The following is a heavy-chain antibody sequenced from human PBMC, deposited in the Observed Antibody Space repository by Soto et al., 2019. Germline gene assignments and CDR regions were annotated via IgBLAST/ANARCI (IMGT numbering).Heavy chain of an antibody. CDR3: ARQRTTVVTQAYFDH. V-gene: IGHV4-39*01. CDR1: GESISSSSYF. CDR2: IYYSGRT. D-gene: IGHD2-21*02. J-gene: IGHJ4*02. Sequence: SETLSLTCIVSGESISSSSYFWGWIRQPPGKGLEWIGSIYYSGRTYYNPSFKSRVTISIDTSKNQFSLKLSSVTATDTAVYYCARQRTTVVTQAYFDHWGQGALVTVS.